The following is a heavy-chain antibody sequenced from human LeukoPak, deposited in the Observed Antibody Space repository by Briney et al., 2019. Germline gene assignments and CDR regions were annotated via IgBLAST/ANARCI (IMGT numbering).Heavy chain of an antibody. V-gene: IGHV1-18*04. CDR3: AAGGQGVWFDP. Sequence: AAVKVSCKASCYTFSSYVISLVRQAPGQGPELMGGICAYNVNTNYEQKLQGRGTLTTDTSTHTSYMELGSLRTDDAAVYYCAAGGQGVWFDPWGQGTLVTVSS. CDR1: CYTFSSYV. CDR2: ICAYNVNT. J-gene: IGHJ5*02.